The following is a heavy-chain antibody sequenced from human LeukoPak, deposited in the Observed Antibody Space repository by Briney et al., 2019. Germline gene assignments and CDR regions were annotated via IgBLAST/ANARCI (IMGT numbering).Heavy chain of an antibody. J-gene: IGHJ5*02. D-gene: IGHD1-26*01. CDR1: GYTFTSYG. V-gene: IGHV1-18*01. CDR3: ARVGVGATRFDP. CDR2: ISAYNGNT. Sequence: ASVKVSCKTSGYTFTSYGFSWVRQAPGQGLEWMGWISAYNGNTNYAQKLQGRVTMTTDTSTSTAYMELRSLRSDDTAVYYCARVGVGATRFDPWGQGTLVTVSS.